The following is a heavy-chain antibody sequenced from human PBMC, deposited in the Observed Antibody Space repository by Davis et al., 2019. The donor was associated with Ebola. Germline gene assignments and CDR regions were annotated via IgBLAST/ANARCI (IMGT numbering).Heavy chain of an antibody. CDR1: GFMFNDYA. D-gene: IGHD3-16*02. Sequence: GGSLRLSCEASGFMFNDYAMQWVRQTPGKGLEWVTFISYDGTKKEYVDSVKGRFTISRDNAKNTLYLQMNSLRAEDTAVYYCARTTFGGVIASWGQGTLVTVSS. CDR2: ISYDGTKK. V-gene: IGHV3-30-3*01. CDR3: ARTTFGGVIAS. J-gene: IGHJ4*02.